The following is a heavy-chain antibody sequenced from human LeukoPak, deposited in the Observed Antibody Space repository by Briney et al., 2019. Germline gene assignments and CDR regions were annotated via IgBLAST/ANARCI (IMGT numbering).Heavy chain of an antibody. Sequence: PGGSLRLSCAASGFTFSNAWMSGVRQAPGKGLEWVGRIKSKTDGGTTDYAAPVKGRFTISRDDSKNTLYLQMNSLKTEDTAVYYCTTDLLSLGYSYGYVRFDYWGQGTLVTVSS. V-gene: IGHV3-15*01. CDR2: IKSKTDGGTT. CDR3: TTDLLSLGYSYGYVRFDY. D-gene: IGHD5-18*01. CDR1: GFTFSNAW. J-gene: IGHJ4*02.